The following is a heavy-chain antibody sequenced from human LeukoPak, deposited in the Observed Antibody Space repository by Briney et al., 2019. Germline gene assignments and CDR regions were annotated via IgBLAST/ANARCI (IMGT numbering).Heavy chain of an antibody. J-gene: IGHJ5*02. V-gene: IGHV4-59*01. Sequence: SETLSLTCTVSGGSISSYYWSWIRQPPGKGLEWIGYIYYSGSTNYNPSLKSRVTISVDTSKNQFSLKLSSVTAADTAVYYCARDLRFGPWGQGTLVTVSS. CDR1: GGSISSYY. CDR2: IYYSGST. CDR3: ARDLRFGP.